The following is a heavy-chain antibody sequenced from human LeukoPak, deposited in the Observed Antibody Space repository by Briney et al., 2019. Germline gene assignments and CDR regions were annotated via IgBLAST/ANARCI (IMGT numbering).Heavy chain of an antibody. J-gene: IGHJ6*03. D-gene: IGHD2-15*01. CDR2: ITSSSSYI. CDR1: GFTFSSYS. CDR3: ARDREDTYLDV. V-gene: IGHV3-21*04. Sequence: GGPLRLSCAASGFTFSSYSMSWVRQAPGKGLGWVSSITSSSSYIYYADSVKGRFTISRDNAKNSLYLQMNSLRAEDTALYYCARDREDTYLDVWGKGTTVTVSS.